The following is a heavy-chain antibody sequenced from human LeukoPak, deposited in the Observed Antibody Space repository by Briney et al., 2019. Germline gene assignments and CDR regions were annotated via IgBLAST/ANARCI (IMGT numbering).Heavy chain of an antibody. CDR2: FDPEDGEP. Sequence: ASVKVSCKVSGYSLSELFTHWVRHAPGKWLEWMGGFDPEDGEPMYAQKFQGRVTMTEDTSTDTAYMELRSLRSEDTAVYYCATEKDELLDSWGQGTLVTVSS. D-gene: IGHD1-1*01. J-gene: IGHJ5*01. V-gene: IGHV1-24*01. CDR3: ATEKDELLDS. CDR1: GYSLSELF.